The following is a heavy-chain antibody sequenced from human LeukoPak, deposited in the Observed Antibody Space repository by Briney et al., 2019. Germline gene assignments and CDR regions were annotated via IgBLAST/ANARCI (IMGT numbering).Heavy chain of an antibody. D-gene: IGHD3-16*01. V-gene: IGHV1-18*01. J-gene: IGHJ4*02. CDR2: ISPYTGDT. Sequence: ASVKVSCKASGYTFTNYGISWVRQAPGQGLEWVGWISPYTGDTNYAQKLQGRVTMTTDTSTSTAYMELRSLRSDDTAVYYCARDGGSLGGYWGQGTLVTVSS. CDR1: GYTFTNYG. CDR3: ARDGGSLGGY.